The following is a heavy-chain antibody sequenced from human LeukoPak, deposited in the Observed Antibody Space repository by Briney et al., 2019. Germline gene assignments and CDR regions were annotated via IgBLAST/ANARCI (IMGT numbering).Heavy chain of an antibody. V-gene: IGHV3-33*01. J-gene: IGHJ4*02. Sequence: PGGSLRLSCAASGFTFSSYGMHWVRQAPGKGLEWVAVIWYDGSNKYYADSVKGRFTISRDNSKNTLYLQMNSLRAEDTAVYYCARGGYSYGWINYYFDYWGQGTLVTVSS. CDR1: GFTFSSYG. CDR3: ARGGYSYGWINYYFDY. D-gene: IGHD5-18*01. CDR2: IWYDGSNK.